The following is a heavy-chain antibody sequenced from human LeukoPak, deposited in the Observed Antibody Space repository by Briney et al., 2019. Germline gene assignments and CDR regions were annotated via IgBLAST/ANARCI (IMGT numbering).Heavy chain of an antibody. CDR1: GGSISSSSYY. D-gene: IGHD4-11*01. J-gene: IGHJ4*02. V-gene: IGHV4-39*01. Sequence: SSETLSLTCTVSGGSISSSSYYWGWIRQPPGKGLEWIGSIYYSGSTYYNPSLKSRVTISVDTSKNQFSLKLSSVTAADTAVYYCARPDDSNTHFDYWGQGTLVTVSS. CDR3: ARPDDSNTHFDY. CDR2: IYYSGST.